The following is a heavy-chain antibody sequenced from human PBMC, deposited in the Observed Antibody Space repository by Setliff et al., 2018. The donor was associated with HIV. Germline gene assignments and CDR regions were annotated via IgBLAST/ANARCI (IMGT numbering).Heavy chain of an antibody. Sequence: GESLKISCQGSGFNFLAHRIGWVRQVPGKGLEWMGIVYPGDSDTRYNPSFEGQVIVSADKTITTAYLQLTSLKASDTAIYYCARLPYYVSGGVFDYWGLGTLVTVSS. J-gene: IGHJ4*02. CDR2: VYPGDSDT. V-gene: IGHV5-51*01. D-gene: IGHD3-10*01. CDR1: GFNFLAHR. CDR3: ARLPYYVSGGVFDY.